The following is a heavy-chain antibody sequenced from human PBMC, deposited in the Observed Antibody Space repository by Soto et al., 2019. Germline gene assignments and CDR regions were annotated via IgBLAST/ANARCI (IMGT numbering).Heavy chain of an antibody. Sequence: VGSLRLSCAASGFTFSSYGMHWVRQAPGKGLEWVAVISYDGSNKYYADSVKGRFTISRDNSKNTLYLQMNSLRAEDTAVYYCAKDNFPTSRYYYYYYGMDVWGQGTTVTVSS. V-gene: IGHV3-30*18. D-gene: IGHD3-16*01. J-gene: IGHJ6*02. CDR3: AKDNFPTSRYYYYYYGMDV. CDR2: ISYDGSNK. CDR1: GFTFSSYG.